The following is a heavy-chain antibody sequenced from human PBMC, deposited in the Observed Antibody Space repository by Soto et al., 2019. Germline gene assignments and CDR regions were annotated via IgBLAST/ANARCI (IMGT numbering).Heavy chain of an antibody. J-gene: IGHJ5*02. CDR1: GYTFTSYG. Sequence: ASVKVSCKASGYTFTSYGISWVRQAPGQGLEWMGWISAYNGNTNYAQKLQGRVTMTIDTSTSTAYMELRSLRSDDTAVYYCARELDYGDYVGWFDPWGQGTLVTVSS. CDR2: ISAYNGNT. CDR3: ARELDYGDYVGWFDP. V-gene: IGHV1-18*01. D-gene: IGHD4-17*01.